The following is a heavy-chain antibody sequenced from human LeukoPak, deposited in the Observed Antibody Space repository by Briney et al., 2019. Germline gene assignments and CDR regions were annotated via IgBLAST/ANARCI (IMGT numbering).Heavy chain of an antibody. J-gene: IGHJ4*02. V-gene: IGHV1-2*06. CDR2: INPNSGGT. D-gene: IGHD5-24*01. Sequence: ASVKVSCKASGYTFTGYYMHWVRQAPGQGLEWMGRINPNSGGTNYAQKFQGRVTMTRDTSISTAYMELSRLRSDDTAVYYCARVVRDGYKTYYFDYWGQGTLVTVFS. CDR1: GYTFTGYY. CDR3: ARVVRDGYKTYYFDY.